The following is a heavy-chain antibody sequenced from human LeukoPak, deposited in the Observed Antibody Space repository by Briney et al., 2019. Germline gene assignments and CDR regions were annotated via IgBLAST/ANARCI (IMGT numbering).Heavy chain of an antibody. CDR1: GFTFSSYA. Sequence: GGSLRLSCAASGFTFSSYAMHWVRQAPGKGLEWVAVISYDGSNKYYADSVKGRFTISRDNSKNTLYLQMNSLRAEDTAVYYCARDRIVVVVAATRLDYWGQGALVTVSS. CDR2: ISYDGSNK. D-gene: IGHD2-15*01. V-gene: IGHV3-30-3*01. J-gene: IGHJ4*02. CDR3: ARDRIVVVVAATRLDY.